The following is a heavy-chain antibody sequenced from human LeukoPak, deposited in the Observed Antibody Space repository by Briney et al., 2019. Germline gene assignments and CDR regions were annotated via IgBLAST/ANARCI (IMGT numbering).Heavy chain of an antibody. J-gene: IGHJ4*02. D-gene: IGHD2-2*01. Sequence: GGSLRLSCAASGFTFSSYAMSWVRQAPGKGLEWVSAISGSGSSTYYADSVKGRFTISRDNSKNTLYLQMNSLRAEDTAVYYCAKSAGGVVVPAAMRAGYYFDYWGQGTLVTVSS. CDR2: ISGSGSST. V-gene: IGHV3-23*01. CDR1: GFTFSSYA. CDR3: AKSAGGVVVPAAMRAGYYFDY.